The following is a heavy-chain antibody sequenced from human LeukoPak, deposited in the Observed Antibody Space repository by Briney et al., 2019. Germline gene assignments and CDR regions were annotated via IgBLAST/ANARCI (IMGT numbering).Heavy chain of an antibody. J-gene: IGHJ4*02. CDR3: ARGEKQQLPTYYFDY. CDR2: ISSSSSTI. V-gene: IGHV3-48*01. CDR1: GFTFSSYS. Sequence: GGSLRLSCAASGFTFSSYSMNWVRQAPGKGLEWVSYISSSSSTIYYADFVKGRFTISRDNAKNSLYLQMNSLRAEDTAVYYCARGEKQQLPTYYFDYWGQGTLVTVSS. D-gene: IGHD6-13*01.